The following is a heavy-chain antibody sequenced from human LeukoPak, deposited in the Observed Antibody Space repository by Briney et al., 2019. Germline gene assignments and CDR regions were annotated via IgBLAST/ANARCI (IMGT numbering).Heavy chain of an antibody. D-gene: IGHD6-19*01. J-gene: IGHJ4*02. Sequence: ASVKVSCKASGYTFTSHGISWVRQAPGQGLEWMGWISTYNTDINYAQKLQGRVTMTTDTSTSTAYMELRSLRSDDTAVYYCAGAPEARIAVAGTFDYWGQGTLVSVSS. CDR2: ISTYNTDI. CDR1: GYTFTSHG. V-gene: IGHV1-18*01. CDR3: AGAPEARIAVAGTFDY.